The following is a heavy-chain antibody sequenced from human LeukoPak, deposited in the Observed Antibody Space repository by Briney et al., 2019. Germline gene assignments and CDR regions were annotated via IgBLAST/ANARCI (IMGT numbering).Heavy chain of an antibody. V-gene: IGHV4-34*01. D-gene: IGHD2-2*01. CDR2: IYYSGGT. J-gene: IGHJ5*02. Sequence: SETLSLTCAVYGGSFSGYYWSWIRQPPGKGLEWIGSIYYSGGTYYNPSLKSRVTISVDSSKNQFSLKLTSVTAADTAVYYCARLGSPPARKGSTSSYRFDPWGQGTLVTVSS. CDR3: ARLGSPPARKGSTSSYRFDP. CDR1: GGSFSGYY.